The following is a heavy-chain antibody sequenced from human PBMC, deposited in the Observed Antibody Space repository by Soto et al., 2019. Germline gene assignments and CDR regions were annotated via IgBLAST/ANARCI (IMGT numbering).Heavy chain of an antibody. CDR1: GFIFSAYG. CDR2: IGSDGTII. Sequence: EVQLVESGGTLVQPGGSLRLSCEASGFIFSAYGMNWVRQAPGKGLEWASNIGSDGTIINYADSVRGRFTVSRDNAKNSVYLQMNTLTDEDTAVYYCARDLRTNWGQGTLVTVSS. CDR3: ARDLRTN. D-gene: IGHD3-9*01. V-gene: IGHV3-48*02. J-gene: IGHJ4*02.